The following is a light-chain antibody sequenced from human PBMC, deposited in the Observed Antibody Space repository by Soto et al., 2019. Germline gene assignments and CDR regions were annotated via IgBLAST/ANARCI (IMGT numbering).Light chain of an antibody. J-gene: IGKJ1*01. CDR2: GAS. Sequence: EIVLTQSPGTLSLSPGERATLSCRASQRVSSSYLAWYQQKPGQAPRLLLYGASSMATGVPDRFSGSGSGTDFTLTISRLEPEDFAVYYCQQYGTSPVTFGQGTKVEI. CDR3: QQYGTSPVT. CDR1: QRVSSSY. V-gene: IGKV3-20*01.